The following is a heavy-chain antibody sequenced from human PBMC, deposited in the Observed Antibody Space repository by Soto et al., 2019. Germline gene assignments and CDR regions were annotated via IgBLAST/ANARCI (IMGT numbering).Heavy chain of an antibody. D-gene: IGHD3-22*01. CDR1: GFTFSTYA. V-gene: IGHV3-23*01. Sequence: PGGSLRLSCAASGFTFSTYAMTWVRQAPGKGLEWVSTISGSGADTYYADSVKGRFTISRDNSKNTLYLQMNSLRAEATAVYYCAKDQSSGSNPFYSNGMDIWCQAITLTLSS. CDR3: AKDQSSGSNPFYSNGMDI. CDR2: ISGSGADT. J-gene: IGHJ6*02.